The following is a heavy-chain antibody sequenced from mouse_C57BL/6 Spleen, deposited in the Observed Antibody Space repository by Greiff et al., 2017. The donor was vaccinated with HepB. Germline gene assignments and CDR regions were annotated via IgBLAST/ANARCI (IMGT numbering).Heavy chain of an antibody. V-gene: IGHV3-6*01. D-gene: IGHD2-4*01. CDR1: GYSITSGYY. CDR3: AREGLHGYFDY. CDR2: ISYDGSN. J-gene: IGHJ2*01. Sequence: EVQLQESGPGLVKPSQSLSLTCSVTGYSITSGYYWNWIRQFPGNKLELMGNISYDGSNNYNPSLKNRISITRDTSKNQFFLKLNSVTTEDTATYYCAREGLHGYFDYWGQGTTLTVSS.